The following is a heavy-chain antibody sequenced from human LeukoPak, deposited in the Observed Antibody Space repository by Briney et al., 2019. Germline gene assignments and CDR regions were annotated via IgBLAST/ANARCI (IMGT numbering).Heavy chain of an antibody. CDR3: AREPDPYYYGSGGWFDP. CDR2: IYYSGSS. V-gene: IGHV4-39*02. J-gene: IGHJ5*02. CDR1: GGSISISGYY. D-gene: IGHD3-10*01. Sequence: SETLPLTCIVSGGSISISGYYWDWIRQPPGKGLEWIGSIYYSGSSYYNPSLESRVTLAVDTPKNQFSLKLTSVTAADTGVYYCAREPDPYYYGSGGWFDPWGQGTLVTVSS.